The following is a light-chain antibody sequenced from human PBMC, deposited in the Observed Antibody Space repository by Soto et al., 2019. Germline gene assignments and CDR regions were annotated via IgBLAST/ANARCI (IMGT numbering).Light chain of an antibody. CDR2: DVS. CDR3: ISYSSSSTYG. Sequence: QSALTQPASVSGSPGQSITISCTGTSSDVGGYNFVSWYQQHPGKAPKFLIYDVSNRPSGVSDRFSGSKSGNTASLTISGLQAEDEADYYCISYSSSSTYGFGTGTKLTVL. J-gene: IGLJ1*01. CDR1: SSDVGGYNF. V-gene: IGLV2-14*03.